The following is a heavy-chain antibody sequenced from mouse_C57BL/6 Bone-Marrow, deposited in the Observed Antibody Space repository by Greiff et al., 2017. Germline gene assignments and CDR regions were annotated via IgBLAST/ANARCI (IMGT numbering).Heavy chain of an antibody. CDR2: IYPRDGST. D-gene: IGHD2-4*01. CDR3: ARGGLRQGYYYAMDY. Sequence: VQLQQSDAELVKPGASVKISCKVSGYTFTDHTIHWMKQRPEQGLEWIGYIYPRDGSTKYNEKFKGKATLTADKSSSTAYMQLNSLTSEDSAVXFCARGGLRQGYYYAMDYWGQGTSVTVSS. CDR1: GYTFTDHT. J-gene: IGHJ4*01. V-gene: IGHV1-78*01.